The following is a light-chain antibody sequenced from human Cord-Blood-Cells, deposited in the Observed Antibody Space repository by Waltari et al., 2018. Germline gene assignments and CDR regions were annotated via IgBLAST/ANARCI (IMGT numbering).Light chain of an antibody. V-gene: IGLV2-14*01. CDR1: SSDVGVYNY. Sequence: QSALTQPASVSGSPGQSITIPCTGTSSDVGVYNYVSWYQQHPGKAPKLMIYEFSNRPSGVSNRFSGSKSGNTASLTISGLQAEDEADYYCSSYTSSSTPYVFGTGTKVTVL. J-gene: IGLJ1*01. CDR3: SSYTSSSTPYV. CDR2: EFS.